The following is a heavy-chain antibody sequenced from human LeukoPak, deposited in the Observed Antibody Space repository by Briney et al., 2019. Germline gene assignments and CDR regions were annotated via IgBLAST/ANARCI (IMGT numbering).Heavy chain of an antibody. CDR1: GYTFTGYF. J-gene: IGHJ4*02. D-gene: IGHD3-9*01. CDR3: ARDMTMTGVRNFFDY. Sequence: ASVKVSCKTHGYTFTGYFMHWVRQAPGQGLEWVGWIHPKSGDTNYAQKFQDRVTLTRDTSNSTVYMDLSGLTSDDTAVYYCARDMTMTGVRNFFDYWGQGTPVTVSS. CDR2: IHPKSGDT. V-gene: IGHV1-2*02.